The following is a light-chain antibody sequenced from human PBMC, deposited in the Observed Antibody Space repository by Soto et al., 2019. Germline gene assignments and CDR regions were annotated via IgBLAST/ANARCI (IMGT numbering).Light chain of an antibody. J-gene: IGKJ1*01. CDR2: GPS. CDR1: QNLGTLY. V-gene: IGKV3-15*01. CDR3: QQYNNWPQT. Sequence: EIVLTQSPGTLSLSPGERGTLSCRASQNLGTLYLAWFQQKSGQAPRLLIFGPSTRATGVPGRFSGSGSGTEFTLTISSLQSEDFAVYYCQQYNNWPQTFGQGTKVDIK.